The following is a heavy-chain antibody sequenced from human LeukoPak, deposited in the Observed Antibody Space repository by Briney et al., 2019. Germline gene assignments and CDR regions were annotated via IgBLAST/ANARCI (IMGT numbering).Heavy chain of an antibody. D-gene: IGHD3-9*01. CDR1: GGTFSIYA. J-gene: IGHJ5*02. CDR3: ARDRSHPDYDILTGKWFDP. CDR2: IIPIFGTA. Sequence: SVKVSCKASGGTFSIYAISWVRQAPGQGLEWIGGIIPIFGTANYAQTFQGRVTITADETTSTAYMELSSLRSEDTAVYYCARDRSHPDYDILTGKWFDPWGQGTLVTVSS. V-gene: IGHV1-69*01.